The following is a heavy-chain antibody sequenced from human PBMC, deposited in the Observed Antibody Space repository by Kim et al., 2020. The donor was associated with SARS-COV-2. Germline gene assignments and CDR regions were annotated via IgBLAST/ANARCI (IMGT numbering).Heavy chain of an antibody. V-gene: IGHV3-48*03. CDR3: ARTLRNWFDP. J-gene: IGHJ5*02. CDR2: TR. Sequence: TRYYADSVKGRFPISRDKAKNSLYLQMNSRRAEDTAVYYCARTLRNWFDPWGQGTLVTVSS.